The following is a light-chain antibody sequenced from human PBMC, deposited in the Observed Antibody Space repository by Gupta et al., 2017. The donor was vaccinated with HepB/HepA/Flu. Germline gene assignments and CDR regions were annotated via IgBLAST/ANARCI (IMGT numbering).Light chain of an antibody. CDR2: KVS. CDR1: QSLGYGDGNAS. Sequence: DAVMTQSPLSLPVTLGQPASISCRSSQSLGYGDGNASLNWFQQRPGQASRRLIYKVSNRDAGVPDRISGSGSGNDFTLKISRGEEEDVGVYCFSQTTHWPPVTFGHGTNVDIK. V-gene: IGKV2-30*01. J-gene: IGKJ3*01. CDR3: SQTTHWPPVT.